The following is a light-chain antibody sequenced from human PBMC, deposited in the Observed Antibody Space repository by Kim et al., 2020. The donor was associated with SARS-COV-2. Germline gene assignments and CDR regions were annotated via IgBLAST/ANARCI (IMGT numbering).Light chain of an antibody. CDR2: QDS. J-gene: IGLJ2*01. CDR1: KLGDKY. Sequence: VSPGQTASITCSGDKLGDKYACWYQQKPGQSPVLVVYQDSKRPSGIPERFSGSNSGNTATLTISGTQAMDEADYYCQAWDGSTVVFGGGTKLTVL. CDR3: QAWDGSTVV. V-gene: IGLV3-1*01.